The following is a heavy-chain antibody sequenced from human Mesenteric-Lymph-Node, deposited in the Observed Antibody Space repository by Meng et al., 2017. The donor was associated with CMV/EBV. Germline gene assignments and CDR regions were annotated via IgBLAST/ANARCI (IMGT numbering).Heavy chain of an antibody. D-gene: IGHD4-23*01. V-gene: IGHV3-53*01. J-gene: IGHJ4*02. CDR2: IYSAGTT. CDR3: ARAWYSGNSDLGF. Sequence: GESLKISCAASGLTVSSNYMSWVRQAPGKGLEWVSVIYSAGTTYYADSVKGRFTISRGNAKNSLYLQMNSLRAEDTAVYYCARAWYSGNSDLGFWGQGTVVTVSS. CDR1: GLTVSSNY.